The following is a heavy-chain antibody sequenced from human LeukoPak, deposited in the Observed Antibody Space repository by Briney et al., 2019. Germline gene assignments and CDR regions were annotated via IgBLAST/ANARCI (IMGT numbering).Heavy chain of an antibody. J-gene: IGHJ4*02. CDR1: GFTFSSYS. V-gene: IGHV3-48*02. CDR3: ARTPRGYSYGYGLDY. CDR2: ISDSGATK. D-gene: IGHD5-18*01. Sequence: GGSLRLSCAASGFTFSSYSMTWVRQAPGRGLEWISYISDSGATKHYADSVRGRFTISRDNAKNSLYLQMDSLRDEDTAVYYCARTPRGYSYGYGLDYWGQGILVTVSS.